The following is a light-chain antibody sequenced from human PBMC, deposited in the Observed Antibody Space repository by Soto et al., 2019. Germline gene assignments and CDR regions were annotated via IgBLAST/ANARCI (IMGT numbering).Light chain of an antibody. V-gene: IGKV3-15*01. J-gene: IGKJ2*01. CDR3: QQYDTWPLYT. Sequence: IVMTQSPVTLSVSPGEGAALSCRASQSVASNLAWYQQRPGQAPRLLIYAASTMVTGIPARFSGSGSGTEFTLTISGLQPEDFAIYYCQQYDTWPLYTFGQGTKLEIK. CDR1: QSVASN. CDR2: AAS.